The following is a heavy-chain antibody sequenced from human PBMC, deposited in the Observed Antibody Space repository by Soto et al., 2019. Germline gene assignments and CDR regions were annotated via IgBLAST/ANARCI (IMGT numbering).Heavy chain of an antibody. CDR3: ARGGRITIFGVVIHKAYYYDGMDV. Sequence: ASVKVSCKASGYTFTGYYMHWVRQAPGQGLEWMGWIKPNSGGTNYAQKFQGRVTMTRDTSISTAYMELTRLTSDDTAVYYCARGGRITIFGVVIHKAYYYDGMDVWGQGTTVTVSS. J-gene: IGHJ6*02. V-gene: IGHV1-2*02. D-gene: IGHD3-3*01. CDR1: GYTFTGYY. CDR2: IKPNSGGT.